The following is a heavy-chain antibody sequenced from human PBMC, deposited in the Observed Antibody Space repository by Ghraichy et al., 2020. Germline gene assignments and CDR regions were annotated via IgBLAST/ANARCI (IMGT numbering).Heavy chain of an antibody. CDR2: ISWDGGST. Sequence: GSLRLSCAASGFTFDDYTMHWVRQAPGKGLEWVSLISWDGGSTYYADSVKGRFTISRDNSKNSLYLQMNSLRTEDTALYYCAKGRYYYDSSGPPGDYWGQGTLVTVSS. J-gene: IGHJ4*02. CDR3: AKGRYYYDSSGPPGDY. CDR1: GFTFDDYT. D-gene: IGHD3-22*01. V-gene: IGHV3-43*01.